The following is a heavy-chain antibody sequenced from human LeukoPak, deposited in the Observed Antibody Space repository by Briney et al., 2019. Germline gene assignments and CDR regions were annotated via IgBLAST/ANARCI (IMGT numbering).Heavy chain of an antibody. CDR2: ISGSGGGT. CDR1: GFTFSSYW. CDR3: AKLSEAVIVPAANPDY. J-gene: IGHJ4*02. Sequence: GGSLRLSCAASGFTFSSYWMSWVRQAPGKGLEWVSSISGSGGGTYLADSVKGRFTISRDNSKNTLYLQMNSLRAEDTAVYYCAKLSEAVIVPAANPDYWGQGALVTVSS. D-gene: IGHD2-2*01. V-gene: IGHV3-23*01.